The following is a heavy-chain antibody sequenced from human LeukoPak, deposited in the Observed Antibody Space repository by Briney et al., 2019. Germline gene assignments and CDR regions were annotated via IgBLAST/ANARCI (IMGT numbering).Heavy chain of an antibody. V-gene: IGHV3-23*01. CDR2: ISGSGGST. CDR1: GFTFSSYA. CDR3: AKLRYRDPASYMDV. D-gene: IGHD2-2*02. J-gene: IGHJ6*03. Sequence: GGSLRLSCAASGFTFSSYAMSWVRQAPGKGQEWVSAISGSGGSTYYADSVKGRFTISRDNSKNTLYLQMNSLRAEDTAVYYCAKLRYRDPASYMDVWGKGTTVTVSS.